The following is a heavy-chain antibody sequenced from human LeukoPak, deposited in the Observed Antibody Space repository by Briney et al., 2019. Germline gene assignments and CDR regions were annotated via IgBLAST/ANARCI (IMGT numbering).Heavy chain of an antibody. CDR1: GGSISSSSYY. CDR3: ARQEIAAAGSKPFDY. CDR2: IYYSGST. Sequence: SETLSLTCTVSGGSISSSSYYWGWIRQPPGKGLEWIGSIYYSGSTYYNPSLKSRVTISVDTSKNQFSLKLSPVTAADTAVYYCARQEIAAAGSKPFDYWGQGTLVTVSS. J-gene: IGHJ4*02. V-gene: IGHV4-39*01. D-gene: IGHD6-13*01.